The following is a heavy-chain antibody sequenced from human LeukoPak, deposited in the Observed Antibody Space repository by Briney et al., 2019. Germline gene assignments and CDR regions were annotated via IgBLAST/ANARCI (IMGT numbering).Heavy chain of an antibody. CDR2: ISGSGDST. J-gene: IGHJ4*02. CDR3: AKTRPLDSSSWSHGDY. CDR1: GFTFSSYA. Sequence: GGSLRLSCAASGFTFSSYAMSWGRQAPGQGLEWVSAISGSGDSTYYGDSVKGRFTISRDNSKNTLYLQMNSLRAEDTAVHYCAKTRPLDSSSWSHGDYWGQGTLVPVSS. D-gene: IGHD6-13*01. V-gene: IGHV3-23*01.